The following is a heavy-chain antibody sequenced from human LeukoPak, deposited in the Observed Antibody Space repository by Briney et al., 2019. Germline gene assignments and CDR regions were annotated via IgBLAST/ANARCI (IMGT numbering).Heavy chain of an antibody. CDR2: IWYDGSNK. D-gene: IGHD3-10*01. V-gene: IGHV3-33*06. Sequence: SGGSLRLSCAASGFTFSSYGMHWVRQAPGKGLEWVAVIWYDGSNKYYAGSVKGRFTISRDNSKNTLYLQMNSLRAEDTAVYYCAKSYGSGSYYAFDIWGQGTMVTVSS. CDR3: AKSYGSGSYYAFDI. J-gene: IGHJ3*02. CDR1: GFTFSSYG.